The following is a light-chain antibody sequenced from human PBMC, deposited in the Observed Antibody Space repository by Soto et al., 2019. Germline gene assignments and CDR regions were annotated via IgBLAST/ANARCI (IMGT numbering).Light chain of an antibody. CDR1: QGIGAY. Sequence: DIPMTQSPSSLSASLGDRVTITCRASQGIGAYLAWFQQKPGNAPKLLLYAASTLQSGVPSRFSGSGSGTDFTLTVSSLQPEDVATYYCQKYNSAPLTFGGGTRVEIK. J-gene: IGKJ4*01. CDR2: AAS. CDR3: QKYNSAPLT. V-gene: IGKV1-27*01.